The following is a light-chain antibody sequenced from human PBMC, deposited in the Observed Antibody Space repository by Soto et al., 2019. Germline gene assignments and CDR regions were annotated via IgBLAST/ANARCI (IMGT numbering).Light chain of an antibody. CDR3: QQYNIWPRT. CDR2: GVS. Sequence: IVLPQAPSTLSLALGAAPTLCCMASESFSTNLAWYQQKAGQAPRLLIYGVSTRATGIPARFSGSGSGTEFTLTIISLQSEDFAVYYCQQYNIWPRTFGQGTKVDIK. J-gene: IGKJ1*01. CDR1: ESFSTN. V-gene: IGKV3-15*01.